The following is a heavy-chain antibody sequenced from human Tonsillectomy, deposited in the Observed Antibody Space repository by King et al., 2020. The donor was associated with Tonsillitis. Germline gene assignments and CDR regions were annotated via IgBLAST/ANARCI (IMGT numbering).Heavy chain of an antibody. J-gene: IGHJ4*02. CDR2: INHNGST. V-gene: IGHV4-34*01. Sequence: VQLQQWGAGLLKPSETLSLTCAVYGGSFSGYYWNWIRQPPGKGLEWIGEINHNGSTNYKPSLKSRVIVSVDTSKNQFSLKLSSVTAADTAVYYCASTQGYWGQGTLVTVSS. CDR1: GGSFSGYY. CDR3: ASTQGY.